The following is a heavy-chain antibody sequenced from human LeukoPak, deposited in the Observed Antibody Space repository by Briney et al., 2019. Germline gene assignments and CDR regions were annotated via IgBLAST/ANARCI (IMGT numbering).Heavy chain of an antibody. J-gene: IGHJ6*03. CDR2: IYTSGST. CDR3: ARAALRRDGYNSYYYYYYMDV. D-gene: IGHD5-24*01. V-gene: IGHV4-4*07. CDR1: GGSISSYY. Sequence: SETVSLTCTVSGGSISSYYWSWIRQPAGKGLEWIGRIYTSGSTNYNPSLKSRVTMSVDTSKNQFSLKLSSVTAADTAVYYCARAALRRDGYNSYYYYYYMDVWGKGTTVTVSS.